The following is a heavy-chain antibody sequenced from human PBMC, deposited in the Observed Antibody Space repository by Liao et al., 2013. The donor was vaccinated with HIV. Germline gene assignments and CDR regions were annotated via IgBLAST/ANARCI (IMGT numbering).Heavy chain of an antibody. CDR2: IYHGGST. CDR1: GGSISSGGYS. Sequence: QLQLQESGSGLVKPSQTLSLTCAVSGGSISSGGYSWSWIRQPPGKGLEWIGYIYHGGSTYYSPSLKSRVTMSVDRSKNHFSLKLTSVTAADTAVYYCARGGEQWLRFFDYWGRGTLVTVSS. CDR3: ARGGEQWLRFFDY. V-gene: IGHV4-30-2*01. D-gene: IGHD5-12*01. J-gene: IGHJ4*02.